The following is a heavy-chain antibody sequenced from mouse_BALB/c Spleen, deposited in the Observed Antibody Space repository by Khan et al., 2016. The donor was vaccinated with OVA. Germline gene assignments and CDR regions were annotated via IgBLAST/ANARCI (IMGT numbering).Heavy chain of an antibody. V-gene: IGHV1-20*02. CDR3: ARIYGSDFDY. CDR2: INPHIGET. J-gene: IGHJ2*01. Sequence: VQLKQSGPELVKPGASVKISCKASGYSFTGYFMNWVMQSHGKSLEWIGRINPHIGETFYNQKFKGKATLTVDESSSTAHMELRSLASEDCAVYYCARIYGSDFDYWGQGTTLTVSS. CDR1: GYSFTGYF. D-gene: IGHD1-1*01.